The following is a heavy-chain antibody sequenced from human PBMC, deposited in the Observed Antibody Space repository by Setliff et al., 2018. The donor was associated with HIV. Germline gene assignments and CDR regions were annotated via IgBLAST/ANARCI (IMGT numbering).Heavy chain of an antibody. Sequence: SVKVSCKASGETFSSYAINWVRQAPGQGLEWMGVIISIFATPNYAQTFQGRLTITADQSTTTAYMKLSGLTSKDTAVYFCAHMATQWDGFDIWGQGTMVTVSS. CDR2: IISIFATP. D-gene: IGHD2-8*01. CDR3: AHMATQWDGFDI. CDR1: GETFSSYA. V-gene: IGHV1-69*13. J-gene: IGHJ3*02.